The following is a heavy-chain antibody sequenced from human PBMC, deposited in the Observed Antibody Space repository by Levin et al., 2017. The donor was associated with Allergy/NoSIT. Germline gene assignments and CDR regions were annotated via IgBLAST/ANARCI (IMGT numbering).Heavy chain of an antibody. CDR1: GFSLSTSGVG. V-gene: IGHV2-5*02. D-gene: IGHD3-16*01. CDR3: AQWGVPFPFGGVKGGIN. CDR2: IYWDDDK. J-gene: IGHJ4*02. Sequence: SGPTLVKPTQTLTLTCTFSGFSLSTSGVGVGWIRQPPGKALEWLALIYWDDDKRYSPSLKSRLTITKDTSKNQVVLTMTNMDPVDTATYYCAQWGVPFPFGGVKGGINWGQGTLVTVSS.